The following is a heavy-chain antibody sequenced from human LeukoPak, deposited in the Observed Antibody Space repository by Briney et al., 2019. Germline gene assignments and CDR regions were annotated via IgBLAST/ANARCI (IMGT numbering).Heavy chain of an antibody. CDR2: INPDGRDT. J-gene: IGHJ1*01. CDR1: GFTFSSYT. CDR3: TSWGDTTAEYFQR. D-gene: IGHD2-21*02. V-gene: IGHV3-7*01. Sequence: GGSLRLSCAASGFTFSSYTMNWVRQAPGKGLEWVAHINPDGRDTYYVDSVKGRFTISRDNAQNSMYLQMNSLRVEDTAVYYCTSWGDTTAEYFQRWGQGTLVTVSS.